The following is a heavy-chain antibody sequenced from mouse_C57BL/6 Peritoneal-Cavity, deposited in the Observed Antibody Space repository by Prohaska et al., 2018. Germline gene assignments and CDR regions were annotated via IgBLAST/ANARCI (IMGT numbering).Heavy chain of an antibody. Sequence: GASVKLSCKATGYTFTGYWIVWVKQRPGHGLEWIGEILPGSGSTNYNEKFKGKATFTADTSSNTAYMQLSSLTTEDSDIYYCARKGGLLREYFDVWGTGTTVTV. V-gene: IGHV1-9*01. J-gene: IGHJ1*03. CDR3: ARKGGLLREYFDV. CDR1: GYTFTGYW. CDR2: ILPGSGST. D-gene: IGHD1-1*01.